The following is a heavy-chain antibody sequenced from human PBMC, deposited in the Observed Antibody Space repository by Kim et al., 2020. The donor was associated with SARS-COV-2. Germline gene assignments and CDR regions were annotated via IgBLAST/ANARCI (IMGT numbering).Heavy chain of an antibody. V-gene: IGHV3-30*07. CDR3: ARDDYVSDPDSSGHYGMDV. J-gene: IGHJ6*02. D-gene: IGHD3-22*01. Sequence: GRLTISRDNSKNTLYLQMNSLRAEDTAVYYCARDDYVSDPDSSGHYGMDVWGQGTTVTVSS.